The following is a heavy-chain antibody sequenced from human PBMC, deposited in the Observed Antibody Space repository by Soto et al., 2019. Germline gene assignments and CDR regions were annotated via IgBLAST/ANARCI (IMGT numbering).Heavy chain of an antibody. CDR1: GYSIRSQYF. CDR2: VAHSGST. Sequence: PSEPLSLTCAVSGYSIRSQYFWAWIRQPPGKGLEWIGSVAHSGSTYDNPSLQGRVTMSVDMSKNQFPLKLSSVTAADTAVYFCARLNPQGLLDFWGQGTLVTVSS. V-gene: IGHV4-38-2*01. D-gene: IGHD2-21*01. CDR3: ARLNPQGLLDF. J-gene: IGHJ1*01.